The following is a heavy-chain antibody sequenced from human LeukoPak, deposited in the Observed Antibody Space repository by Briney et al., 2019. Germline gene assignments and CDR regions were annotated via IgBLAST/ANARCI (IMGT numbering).Heavy chain of an antibody. CDR3: ARSRSGYSYDHAAFDI. J-gene: IGHJ3*02. V-gene: IGHV4-59*01. CDR2: IYHSGST. CDR1: GGSISTYY. D-gene: IGHD5-24*01. Sequence: SETLSLTCTVSGGSISTYYWNWIRQPPGKGLEWIGYIYHSGSTNYNPSLQSRVTISVDTSRNQFSLKLSSVTAADTAVYYCARSRSGYSYDHAAFDIWGQGTMVTVSS.